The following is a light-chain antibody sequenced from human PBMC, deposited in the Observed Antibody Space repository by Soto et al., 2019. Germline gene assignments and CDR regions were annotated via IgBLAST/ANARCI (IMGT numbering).Light chain of an antibody. J-gene: IGKJ1*01. V-gene: IGKV3-15*01. CDR1: QSVRSN. Sequence: EIVMTQSPVTLSVSPGERATLSCRASQSVRSNLAWYQQKPGQAPRLLMYDASTRATGIPARFSGSGSGTEFTLTISSLQSEDFAVYHCQQYDNWPPGTFGQGTKVDIK. CDR2: DAS. CDR3: QQYDNWPPGT.